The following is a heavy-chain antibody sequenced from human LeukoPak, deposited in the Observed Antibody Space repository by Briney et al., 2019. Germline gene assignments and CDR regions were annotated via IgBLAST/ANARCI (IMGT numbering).Heavy chain of an antibody. D-gene: IGHD3-10*01. CDR3: ARDLLRGLTGSWFEAFDI. CDR1: GGSISRYN. Sequence: KASETLSLTCTVSGGSISRYNWSWIRQPAGKGLEWIGRISTRGSTLYNPSLKSRLTLSIDTSNNQFSLSLNSVTAADTATYYCARDLLRGLTGSWFEAFDIWGQGTMVIASS. CDR2: ISTRGST. V-gene: IGHV4-4*07. J-gene: IGHJ3*02.